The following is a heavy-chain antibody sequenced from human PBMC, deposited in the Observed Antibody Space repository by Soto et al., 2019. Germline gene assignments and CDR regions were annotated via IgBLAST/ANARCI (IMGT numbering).Heavy chain of an antibody. Sequence: SETLSLTCTVSGGSISSGGYYWSWIRQHPGKGLEWIGYIYYSGSTYYNPSLKSRVTISVDTSKNQFSLKLSSVTAADTAVYYCASLGSTYYDFWSGYPDPVYYYYYMDVWGKGTTVTVS. CDR2: IYYSGST. J-gene: IGHJ6*03. D-gene: IGHD3-3*01. CDR1: GGSISSGGYY. V-gene: IGHV4-31*03. CDR3: ASLGSTYYDFWSGYPDPVYYYYYMDV.